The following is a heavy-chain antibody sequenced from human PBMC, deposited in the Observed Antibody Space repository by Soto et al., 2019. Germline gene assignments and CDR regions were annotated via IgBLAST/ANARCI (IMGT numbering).Heavy chain of an antibody. CDR2: IYYSGST. J-gene: IGHJ4*02. Sequence: SETLSLTCTVSGGSVSSGSYYWSWIRQPPGKGLEWIGYIYYSGSTNYNPSLKSRVTISVDTSKNQFSLKLSSETAADTAVYYCARGRSDYSKTTAGFVRWGYYFDYWGQGTLVTVSS. CDR3: ARGRSDYSKTTAGFVRWGYYFDY. D-gene: IGHD4-4*01. CDR1: GGSVSSGSYY. V-gene: IGHV4-61*01.